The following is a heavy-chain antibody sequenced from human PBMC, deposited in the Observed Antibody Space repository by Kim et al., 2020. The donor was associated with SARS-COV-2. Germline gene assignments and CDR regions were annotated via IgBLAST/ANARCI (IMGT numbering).Heavy chain of an antibody. CDR3: ARGWETSYYGSGSSYYFDY. CDR1: GGSFSGYY. D-gene: IGHD3-10*01. J-gene: IGHJ4*02. CDR2: INHSGST. Sequence: SETLSLTCAVYGGSFSGYYWSWIRQPPGKGLEWIGEINHSGSTNYNPSLKSRVTISVDTSKNQFSLKLSSVTAADTAVYYCARGWETSYYGSGSSYYFDYWGQGTLVTVSS. V-gene: IGHV4-34*01.